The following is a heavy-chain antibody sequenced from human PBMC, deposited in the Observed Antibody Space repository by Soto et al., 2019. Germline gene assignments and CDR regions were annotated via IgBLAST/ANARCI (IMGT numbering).Heavy chain of an antibody. Sequence: EVHLLESGGVLVQPGGSLRLSCAASGFTFSNYAMSWVRQAPGKGLEWVSAISGSGGSTYYADSVKGRFTISRDNSKNSLYLKMNSLRAEDTAVYYCAKDETTGYWGQGTLVTVSS. V-gene: IGHV3-23*01. CDR1: GFTFSNYA. J-gene: IGHJ4*02. D-gene: IGHD1-7*01. CDR2: ISGSGGST. CDR3: AKDETTGY.